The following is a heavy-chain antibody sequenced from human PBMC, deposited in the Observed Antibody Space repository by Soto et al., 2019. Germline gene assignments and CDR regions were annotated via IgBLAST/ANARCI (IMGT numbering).Heavy chain of an antibody. CDR3: AKARHPGYMDV. V-gene: IGHV3-30*18. CDR2: ISYDGSNK. Sequence: GGSLRLSCAASGFTFSSYGMHWVRQAPGKGLEWVAVISYDGSNKYYADYVKGRFTISRDNSKNTLYLQMNSLRAEDTAVYYCAKARHPGYMDVWGKGTTVTVSS. CDR1: GFTFSSYG. J-gene: IGHJ6*03.